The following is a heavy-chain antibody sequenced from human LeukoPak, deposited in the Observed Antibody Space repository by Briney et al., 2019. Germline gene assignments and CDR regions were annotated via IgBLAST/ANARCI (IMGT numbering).Heavy chain of an antibody. V-gene: IGHV3-30*18. CDR2: ISYDESDK. CDR1: GFTFSNYG. CDR3: AKGVVAATNAAYYGMDV. J-gene: IGHJ6*02. D-gene: IGHD2-15*01. Sequence: QSGGSLRLSCAASGFTFSNYGMHWVRPAPAKGLEWVAVISYDESDKYYADSVKGRFTISKDNSKNTLYLQMNSLRPEDTAVYYCAKGVVAATNAAYYGMDVWGQGTTVTVSS.